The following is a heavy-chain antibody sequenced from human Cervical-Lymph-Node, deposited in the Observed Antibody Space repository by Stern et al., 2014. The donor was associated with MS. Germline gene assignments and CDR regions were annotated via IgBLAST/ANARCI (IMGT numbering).Heavy chain of an antibody. J-gene: IGHJ4*02. CDR2: IRQERRVR. V-gene: IGHV3-7*04. CDR1: GFTFGSYW. D-gene: IGHD6-19*01. Sequence: EVQLVESGEPLVQPGGSLRLSCAASGFTFGSYWMSWVRQAPGKGLEWVANIRQERRVRYYAYPGKGRFTISIDHAENSLYLQIRSLRGDDTAVYYCVRGSTGWFPLYYFDYWGQGTQVTVSS. CDR3: VRGSTGWFPLYYFDY.